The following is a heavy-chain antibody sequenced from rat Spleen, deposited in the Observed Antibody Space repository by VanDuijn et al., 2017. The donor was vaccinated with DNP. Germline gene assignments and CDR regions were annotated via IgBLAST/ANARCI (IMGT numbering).Heavy chain of an antibody. CDR3: ARDPYPGPYYFDY. Sequence: EVQLVESGGNLVQPGMSLKLSCVASGFTFSNYWMTWIRQVPGKGLEWVAAITSSGGSTYYPDSVKGRFTISRDNAKNTLYLQMNSLRSDDTATYYCARDPYPGPYYFDYWGQGVMVTVSS. J-gene: IGHJ2*01. CDR1: GFTFSNYW. V-gene: IGHV5-31*01. D-gene: IGHD1-4*01. CDR2: ITSSGGST.